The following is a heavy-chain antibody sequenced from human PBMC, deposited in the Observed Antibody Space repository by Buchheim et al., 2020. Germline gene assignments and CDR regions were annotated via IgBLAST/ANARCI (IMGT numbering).Heavy chain of an antibody. CDR3: AKVREAGTTGMDV. D-gene: IGHD1-7*01. J-gene: IGHJ6*02. CDR1: GVSFSTYS. Sequence: EVQLVESGGGLVEPGGSLRLSCRASGVSFSTYSLSWVRQAPGKGLEWVSSISSSSRNMYYADSVRGRFIISRDNSKNTLYLQMNSLRAEDTAVYYCAKVREAGTTGMDVWGQGTT. V-gene: IGHV3-21*02. CDR2: ISSSSRNM.